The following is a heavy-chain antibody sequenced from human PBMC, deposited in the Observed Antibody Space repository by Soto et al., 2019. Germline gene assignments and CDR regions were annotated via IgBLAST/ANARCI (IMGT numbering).Heavy chain of an antibody. V-gene: IGHV3-33*01. J-gene: IGHJ6*02. CDR1: GFTFSSYG. D-gene: IGHD4-4*01. CDR2: IWYDGSNK. CDR3: ARDLTTDYYYGMDV. Sequence: QVQLVESGGGVVQPGRSLRLSCAASGFTFSSYGMHWVRQAPGKGLEWVAVIWYDGSNKYYADSVKGRFTISRDNSKNTLYLKMNSLRAEDTAVYYCARDLTTDYYYGMDVWGQGTTVTVSS.